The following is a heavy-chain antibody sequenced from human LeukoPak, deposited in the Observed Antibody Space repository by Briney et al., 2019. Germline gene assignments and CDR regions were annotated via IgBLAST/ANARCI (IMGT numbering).Heavy chain of an antibody. CDR2: ITSSGDTI. CDR3: VREGSSNWYPGATFDF. Sequence: GGSLRLSCTTSVFPFSRYSMNWVRQAPGKGLEWVSYITSSGDTIYYADSVKGRFTISRDNFKNTLYLQMNSLRAEDTAVYYCVREGSSNWYPGATFDFWGQGSLVTVSS. J-gene: IGHJ4*02. CDR1: VFPFSRYS. V-gene: IGHV3-48*01. D-gene: IGHD6-13*01.